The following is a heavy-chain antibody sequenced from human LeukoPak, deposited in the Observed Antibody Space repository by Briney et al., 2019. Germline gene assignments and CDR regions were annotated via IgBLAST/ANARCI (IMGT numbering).Heavy chain of an antibody. V-gene: IGHV4-4*02. Sequence: GSLRLSCAASGSTFSNYAMSWVRQPPGKGLEWIGEIYHSGSTNYNPSLKSRVTISVDKSKNQFSLKLSSVTAADTAVYYCAREQQWLAAMDYWGQGTLVTVSS. CDR1: GSTFSNYA. CDR3: AREQQWLAAMDY. D-gene: IGHD6-19*01. CDR2: IYHSGST. J-gene: IGHJ4*02.